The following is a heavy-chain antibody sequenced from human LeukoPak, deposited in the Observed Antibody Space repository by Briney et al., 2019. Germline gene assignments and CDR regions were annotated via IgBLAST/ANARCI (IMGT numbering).Heavy chain of an antibody. V-gene: IGHV4-30-4*01. CDR3: ARAIIAAAPPDY. Sequence: PSETLSLTCTVSGVSISSGDYYWSWIRQPPGKGLEWIGYIYYSGSTYYNPSLKSRVTISVDTSKNQFSLKLSSVTAADTAVYYCARAIIAAAPPDYWGQGTLVTVSS. CDR2: IYYSGST. J-gene: IGHJ4*02. D-gene: IGHD6-13*01. CDR1: GVSISSGDYY.